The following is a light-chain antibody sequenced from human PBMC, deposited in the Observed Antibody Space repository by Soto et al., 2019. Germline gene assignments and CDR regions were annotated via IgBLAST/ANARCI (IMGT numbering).Light chain of an antibody. J-gene: IGKJ2*01. CDR1: QSLTSSY. Sequence: EIGLTQSPGTLSLSPGERVTLSCRASQSLTSSYLAWYQQKPGQAPRLLIYGASSRATGIPDRFSGSGSGTDFTLNISRLEPEDFAVYYCQHYENSQTSFKFGPGTKLEIK. V-gene: IGKV3-20*01. CDR3: QHYENSQTSFK. CDR2: GAS.